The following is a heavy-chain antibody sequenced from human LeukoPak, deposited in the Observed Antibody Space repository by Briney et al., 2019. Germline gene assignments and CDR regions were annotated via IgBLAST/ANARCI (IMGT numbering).Heavy chain of an antibody. D-gene: IGHD3-22*01. V-gene: IGHV1-46*01. CDR1: GYTFISYY. Sequence: ASVKVSCKASGYTFISYYMHWVRQAPGQGLEWMGIINPSGGSTSYAQKFQGRVTMTRDMSTSTVYMELSSLRSEDTAVYYCASTSYYDSSGYSDAFDIWGQGTMVTVSS. CDR3: ASTSYYDSSGYSDAFDI. CDR2: INPSGGST. J-gene: IGHJ3*02.